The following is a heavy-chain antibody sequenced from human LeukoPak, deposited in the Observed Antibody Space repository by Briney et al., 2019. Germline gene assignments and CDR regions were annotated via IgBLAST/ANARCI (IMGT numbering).Heavy chain of an antibody. J-gene: IGHJ6*02. D-gene: IGHD2-2*01. V-gene: IGHV3-7*01. Sequence: GGSLRLSCAASGFTFSSYWMSWVRQAPGKGLEWVANIKQDGSEKYYVDSVKGRFTISRDNAKNSLYLQMNSLRAEDTAVYYCARDGAGIVVVPAASYYYYGMDVWGQGTTVTVPS. CDR2: IKQDGSEK. CDR1: GFTFSSYW. CDR3: ARDGAGIVVVPAASYYYYGMDV.